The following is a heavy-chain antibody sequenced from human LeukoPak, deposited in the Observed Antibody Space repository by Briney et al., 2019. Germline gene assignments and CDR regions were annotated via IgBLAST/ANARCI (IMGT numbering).Heavy chain of an antibody. D-gene: IGHD4-17*01. J-gene: IGHJ4*02. CDR3: ARAPSFGDYGGDY. Sequence: ASVKVSCKASGYNFTDYGISWLRQAPGHGLEWMGWISAYNGDTNYAWKLQDRVTLTTDTSTNTAYLELRSLRSDDTAFYFCARAPSFGDYGGDYWGQGTLVTVSS. V-gene: IGHV1-18*01. CDR2: ISAYNGDT. CDR1: GYNFTDYG.